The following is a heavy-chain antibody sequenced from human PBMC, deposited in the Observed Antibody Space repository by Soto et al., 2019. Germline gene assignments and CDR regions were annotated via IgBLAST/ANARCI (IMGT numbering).Heavy chain of an antibody. Sequence: GGSLRLSCAASGFTFSSYAMSWVRQAPGKGLEWVSAISGSGGSTYYADSVKGRFTISRDNSKNTLYLQMNSLRAEDTAVYYCAKANVRYYYGSGSPQHCWGQGTLVTVSS. CDR3: AKANVRYYYGSGSPQHC. D-gene: IGHD3-10*01. CDR1: GFTFSSYA. V-gene: IGHV3-23*01. CDR2: ISGSGGST. J-gene: IGHJ4*02.